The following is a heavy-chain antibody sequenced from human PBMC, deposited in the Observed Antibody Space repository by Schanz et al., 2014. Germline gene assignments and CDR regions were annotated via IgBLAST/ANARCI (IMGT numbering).Heavy chain of an antibody. J-gene: IGHJ3*02. Sequence: QVQLVQSGTEVKKPGASVKVSCKASGYTFTNFYIHWVRQAPGQGLEWLGWMNPNSGNPGFAQKFRGRVTMTRNTSMSTAYIELHILTSEDTAVYYCARGGGPEDVFDIWGQGTILTVSS. CDR1: GYTFTNFY. CDR3: ARGGGPEDVFDI. V-gene: IGHV1-8*02. CDR2: MNPNSGNP.